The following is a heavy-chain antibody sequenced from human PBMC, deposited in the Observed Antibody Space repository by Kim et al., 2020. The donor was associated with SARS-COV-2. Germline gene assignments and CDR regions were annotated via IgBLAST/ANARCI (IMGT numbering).Heavy chain of an antibody. Sequence: GGSLRLSCAASGFTFSNAWMSWVRQTPGKGLEWVGRIKSKTDGGTTDYAAPVKGRFTISTDDSKNTLYLQMNSLKTEDTAMYYCSTVVGATTLGPDYWGQGTLVTVSS. CDR2: IKSKTDGGTT. CDR3: STVVGATTLGPDY. CDR1: GFTFSNAW. J-gene: IGHJ4*02. D-gene: IGHD1-26*01. V-gene: IGHV3-15*01.